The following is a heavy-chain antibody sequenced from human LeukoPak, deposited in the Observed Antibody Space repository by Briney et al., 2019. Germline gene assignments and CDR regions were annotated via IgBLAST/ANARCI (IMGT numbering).Heavy chain of an antibody. D-gene: IGHD2-15*01. V-gene: IGHV1-2*06. CDR3: VSLNVVVVAANRTGYMDV. Sequence: ASVKVSCKASGYTFTSYGISWVRQAPGQGLEWMGRINPNSGGTNYAQKFQGRVTMTRDTSISTAYMELSRLRSDDTAVYYCVSLNVVVVAANRTGYMDVWGKGTTVTVSS. J-gene: IGHJ6*03. CDR1: GYTFTSYG. CDR2: INPNSGGT.